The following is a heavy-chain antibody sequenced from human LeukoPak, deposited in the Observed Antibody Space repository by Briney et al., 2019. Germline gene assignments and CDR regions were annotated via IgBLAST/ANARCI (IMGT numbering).Heavy chain of an antibody. Sequence: GGSLRLSCAAYGFTFSSYWMHWVRQAPGKGLVWVSRINSDGSSTSYADSVKGRFTISRDNAKNTLYLQMNSLRAEDTAVYYCARVGIAARPDLQYGMDVWGQGTTVTVSS. CDR2: INSDGSST. CDR3: ARVGIAARPDLQYGMDV. D-gene: IGHD6-6*01. V-gene: IGHV3-74*01. CDR1: GFTFSSYW. J-gene: IGHJ6*02.